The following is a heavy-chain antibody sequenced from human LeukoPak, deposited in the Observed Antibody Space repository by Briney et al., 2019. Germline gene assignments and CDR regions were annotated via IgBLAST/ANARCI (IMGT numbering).Heavy chain of an antibody. V-gene: IGHV3-74*01. CDR2: IHPDGSRT. CDR3: TREKSSYNDY. Sequence: GGSLRLSCAASGFTFSSYWMHWVRQAPGQGLVWVSRIHPDGSRTYYADSVKGRFTISRDNAKNTLYLQVNSLRAEDTALYYCTREKSSYNDYWGQGTLVTVSS. J-gene: IGHJ4*02. D-gene: IGHD2-2*01. CDR1: GFTFSSYW.